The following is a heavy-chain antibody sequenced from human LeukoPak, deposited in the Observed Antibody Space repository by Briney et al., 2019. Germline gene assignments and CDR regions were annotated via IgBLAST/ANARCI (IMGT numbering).Heavy chain of an antibody. CDR3: ARGSGSGSYYNGFDY. CDR1: GGSISSYY. D-gene: IGHD3-10*01. Sequence: SETLSLTCTVSGGSISSYYWSWIRQPAGKGLEWIGRIYTSGSTNYNPSLTSRVTMSVDTSKNQFSLKLSSVTAADTAVYYCARGSGSGSYYNGFDYWGQGTLVTVSS. V-gene: IGHV4-4*07. CDR2: IYTSGST. J-gene: IGHJ4*02.